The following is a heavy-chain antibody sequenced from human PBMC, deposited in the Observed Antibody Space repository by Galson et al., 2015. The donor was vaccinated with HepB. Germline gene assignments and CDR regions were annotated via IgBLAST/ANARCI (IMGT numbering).Heavy chain of an antibody. Sequence: SLRLSCAASGFTFSGSAMHWVRQASGKGLEWVGRIRSKANSYATAYAASVKGRFTISRDDSKNTAYLQMNSLKTEDTAVYYCTRHLDQRLTTPTYYYYYYMDVWGKGTTVTVSS. J-gene: IGHJ6*03. CDR2: IRSKANSYAT. V-gene: IGHV3-73*01. CDR1: GFTFSGSA. D-gene: IGHD3/OR15-3a*01. CDR3: TRHLDQRLTTPTYYYYYYMDV.